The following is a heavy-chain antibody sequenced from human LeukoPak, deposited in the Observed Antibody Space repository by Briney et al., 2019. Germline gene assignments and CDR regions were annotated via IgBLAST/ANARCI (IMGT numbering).Heavy chain of an antibody. V-gene: IGHV1-18*01. J-gene: IGHJ4*02. D-gene: IGHD6-13*01. CDR1: GYKFTSYG. CDR2: ISGYSGNT. Sequence: ASVKVSCKASGYKFTSYGVSWVRQAPGQGLEWMGWISGYSGNTNFAQKFQGRVTITTDTSTSTAYMELRSLRSDDTAVYCCARDSPYSSSSLGFDYWGQGTLVTVSS. CDR3: ARDSPYSSSSLGFDY.